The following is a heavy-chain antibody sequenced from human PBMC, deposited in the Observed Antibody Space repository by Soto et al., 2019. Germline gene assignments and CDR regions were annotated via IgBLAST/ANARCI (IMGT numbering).Heavy chain of an antibody. Sequence: LEILSLTCGVYGGSFSGYYWSWIRQPPGKGLEWIGEINHSGSTNYNPSLKSRVTISVDTSKNQFSLKLSSVTAAGTAVYYRARDEPWLVGRAFQHLGQVSLVTVA. J-gene: IGHJ1*01. V-gene: IGHV4-34*01. CDR3: ARDEPWLVGRAFQH. CDR1: GGSFSGYY. D-gene: IGHD6-19*01. CDR2: INHSGST.